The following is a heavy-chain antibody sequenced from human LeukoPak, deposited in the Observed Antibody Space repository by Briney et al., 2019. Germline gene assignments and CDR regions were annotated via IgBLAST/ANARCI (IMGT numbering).Heavy chain of an antibody. CDR2: ICYSGST. CDR1: GGSISSAGYY. J-gene: IGHJ4*02. Sequence: SQTLSLTCTVSGGSISSAGYYWTWIRQRPGKGLEWIGYICYSGSTFFNPSLASRVAISVDTSENQFSLKLSSVTAADTAVYFCARDDSAGLYFDNWGRGTLVTVSS. V-gene: IGHV4-31*03. D-gene: IGHD4-23*01. CDR3: ARDDSAGLYFDN.